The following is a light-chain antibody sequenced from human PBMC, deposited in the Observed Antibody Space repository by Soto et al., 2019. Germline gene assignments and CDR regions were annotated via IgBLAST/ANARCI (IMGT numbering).Light chain of an antibody. CDR2: DIS. V-gene: IGKV3-11*01. CDR3: QQRSNRIT. CDR1: QSVAGS. Sequence: EFVLTQSPATLSLSPGERAILSCRASQSVAGSLAWYQQKPGQAPRLLIYDISTGAAAIPARFSGSGSGTDFTLTVSSLEPEDFALYYCQQRSNRITFGQGTRLEMK. J-gene: IGKJ5*01.